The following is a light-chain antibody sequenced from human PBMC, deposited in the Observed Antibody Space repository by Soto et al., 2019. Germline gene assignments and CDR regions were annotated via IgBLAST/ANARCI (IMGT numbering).Light chain of an antibody. CDR1: QSVTSNY. V-gene: IGKV3-20*01. J-gene: IGKJ4*01. Sequence: EIVLTQSPGTLSLCPGERATLSCRASQSVTSNYLAWYQHRPGQAPRLLIYDASSRATGITDRFSGSGAATDFTLTISRREPEDFAVYYCQQYGTSPPLTFGGGTKVDIK. CDR2: DAS. CDR3: QQYGTSPPLT.